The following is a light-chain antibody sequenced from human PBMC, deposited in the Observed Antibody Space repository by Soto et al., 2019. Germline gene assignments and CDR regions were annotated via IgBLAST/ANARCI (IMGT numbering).Light chain of an antibody. CDR2: AAS. Sequence: DIQMTQSPSSLSASVGDRVTITCRASQSISSYLHWYQQKPGKAPKLLIYAASNLQSGVPSRFSGSGSGTEFTLTISSLQPDDFATYYCQQSYSTPLTFGGGTKVDI. J-gene: IGKJ4*01. V-gene: IGKV1-39*01. CDR1: QSISSY. CDR3: QQSYSTPLT.